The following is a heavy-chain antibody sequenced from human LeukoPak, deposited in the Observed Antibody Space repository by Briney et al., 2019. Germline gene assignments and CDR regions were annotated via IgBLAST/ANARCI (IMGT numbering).Heavy chain of an antibody. V-gene: IGHV3-23*01. J-gene: IGHJ4*02. CDR2: IRGSGIST. Sequence: GGSLRLSCAASGFTFSSYAMSWVRHGPGKGLEWVSDIRGSGISTWYADSVKGRFTISRDNSQNTLYLQMNSLRAEDTAVYYCAKVPYDSTGYYYFDYWGQGTPVTVSS. D-gene: IGHD3-22*01. CDR3: AKVPYDSTGYYYFDY. CDR1: GFTFSSYA.